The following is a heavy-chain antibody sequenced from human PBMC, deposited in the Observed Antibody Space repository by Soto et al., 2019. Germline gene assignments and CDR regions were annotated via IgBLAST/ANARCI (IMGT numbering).Heavy chain of an antibody. CDR3: VSTKYDSSAYYYWYLGL. V-gene: IGHV1-69*06. Sequence: QVELVQSGAEVKKPGSSVKVSCQASEDTFRNYAISWVRQAPGQGLGWMGGIIPIFGTANYAQKFQGRVTITADTSANTVYLELSSLRSEDTAVYYCVSTKYDSSAYYYWYLGLWGRGTLVTVSS. J-gene: IGHJ2*01. D-gene: IGHD3-22*01. CDR1: EDTFRNYA. CDR2: IIPIFGTA.